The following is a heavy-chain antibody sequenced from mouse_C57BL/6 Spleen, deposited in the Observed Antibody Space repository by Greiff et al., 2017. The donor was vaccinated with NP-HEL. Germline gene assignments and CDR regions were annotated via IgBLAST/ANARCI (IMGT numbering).Heavy chain of an antibody. CDR1: GFTFSSYA. D-gene: IGHD1-1*01. CDR3: ARDSNYYGSSKVFAY. Sequence: VQLKESGGGLVKPGGSLKLSCAASGFTFSSYAMSWVRQTPEKRLEWVATISDGGSYTYYPDNVKGRFTISRDNAKNNLYLQLSHLKSEDTAMYYCARDSNYYGSSKVFAYWGQGTLVTVSA. CDR2: ISDGGSYT. J-gene: IGHJ3*01. V-gene: IGHV5-4*01.